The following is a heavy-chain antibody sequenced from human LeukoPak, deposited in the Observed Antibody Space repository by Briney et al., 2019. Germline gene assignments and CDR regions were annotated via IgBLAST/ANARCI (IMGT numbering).Heavy chain of an antibody. V-gene: IGHV4-34*01. CDR1: GGSFSGYY. D-gene: IGHD3-22*01. J-gene: IGHJ4*02. CDR2: INHSGST. Sequence: PSETLSLTCAVYGGSFSGYYWSWIRQPPGKGLEWIGEINHSGSTNYNPSLKSRVTISVDTSKNQFSLKLSSVTAADTAVYYCASAVGGANYDSSGYRRAPFDYWGQGTLVTVSS. CDR3: ASAVGGANYDSSGYRRAPFDY.